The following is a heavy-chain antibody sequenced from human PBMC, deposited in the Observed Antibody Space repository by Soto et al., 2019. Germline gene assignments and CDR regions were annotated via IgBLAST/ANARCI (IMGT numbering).Heavy chain of an antibody. D-gene: IGHD3-3*01. Sequence: EVQLLESGGGLVQPGGSLRLSCAACGFAFSIYGMNWVRQAPGKGLEWVSVISGSGDSTYYADSVKGRFTISRDNSKNTLYLQMNSLRAEYTAVYYCAKDGARFLEWFPNWFDPWGQGTLVTVSS. CDR2: ISGSGDST. CDR1: GFAFSIYG. J-gene: IGHJ5*02. V-gene: IGHV3-23*01. CDR3: AKDGARFLEWFPNWFDP.